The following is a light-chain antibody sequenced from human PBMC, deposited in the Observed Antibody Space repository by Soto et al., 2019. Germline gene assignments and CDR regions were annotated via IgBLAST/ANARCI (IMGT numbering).Light chain of an antibody. J-gene: IGKJ3*01. CDR1: QGISNY. V-gene: IGKV1-27*01. CDR3: QNYNSFSQFT. Sequence: DIQMTQSPSSLSASVGDRVTITCRASQGISNYLAWYQQKPGKVPKLLIYCASTLQSGVPSRYSGSGSGTDFTLTISSLQPEDVATYYFQNYNSFSQFTFGPGTKVDIK. CDR2: CAS.